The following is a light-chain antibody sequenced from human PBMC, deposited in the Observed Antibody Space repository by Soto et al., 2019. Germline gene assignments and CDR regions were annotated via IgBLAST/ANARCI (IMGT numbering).Light chain of an antibody. CDR1: QSVGSY. CDR2: EAS. J-gene: IGKJ1*01. CDR3: QQRSTS. V-gene: IGKV3-11*01. Sequence: EIVLTQSPATLSLSPGERATLSCRASQSVGSYLLWYQQKPGQAPRLLIYEASNRATGIPARFSASGSGTDFTLTISSLEPEDFEVYYCQQRSTSFGQGTKV.